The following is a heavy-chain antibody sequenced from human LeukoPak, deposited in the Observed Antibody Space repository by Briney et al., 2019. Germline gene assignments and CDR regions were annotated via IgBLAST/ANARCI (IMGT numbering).Heavy chain of an antibody. D-gene: IGHD6-13*01. CDR1: GGTFRTYA. V-gene: IGHV1-69*01. CDR2: IIPIFGTA. Sequence: VKVSCNASGGTFRTYAISWVRPAPGQGREWMGGIIPIFGTANYAQKFQGRVTITADESTSTAYMELSSLRSEDTAVYYCARVLSVAAAGWAGYYMDVWGKGTTVTVSS. J-gene: IGHJ6*03. CDR3: ARVLSVAAAGWAGYYMDV.